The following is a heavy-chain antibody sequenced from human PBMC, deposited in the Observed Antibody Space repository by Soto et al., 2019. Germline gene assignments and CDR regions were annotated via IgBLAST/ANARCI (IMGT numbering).Heavy chain of an antibody. D-gene: IGHD2-15*01. CDR3: VTIGGRTSFGY. Sequence: GGSLRLSCAASGFTFSSYEMNWVRQGQGKGLEWVSYITSCGTTGYCADSVKGRFTISRDNATCSLCRQRNILSAPDMALYPCVTIGGRTSFGYWRQGSRVTISS. V-gene: IGHV3-48*03. J-gene: IGHJ4*02. CDR1: GFTFSSYE. CDR2: ITSCGTTG.